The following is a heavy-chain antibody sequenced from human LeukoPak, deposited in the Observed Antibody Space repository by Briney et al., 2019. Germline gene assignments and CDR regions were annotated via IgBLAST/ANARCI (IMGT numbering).Heavy chain of an antibody. CDR2: IWFDGSNK. CDR1: GFTFSSYG. Sequence: PAGSLRLSCAASGFTFSSYGMHWVRQAPGKGLEWVAVIWFDGSNKYYADSVNGRFTISRDNSKKMLYLQMNRLIAEDTAVYYRPNIAQRDGVYRKSTWSDPWGKEPLVTVSS. CDR3: PNIAQRDGVYRKSTWSDP. D-gene: IGHD4-17*01. J-gene: IGHJ5*02. V-gene: IGHV3-33*06.